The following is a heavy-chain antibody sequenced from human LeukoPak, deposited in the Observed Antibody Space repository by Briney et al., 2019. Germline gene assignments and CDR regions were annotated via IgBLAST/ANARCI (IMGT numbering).Heavy chain of an antibody. D-gene: IGHD3-22*01. CDR3: ARGATSGYFRPAYYSYTDV. J-gene: IGHJ6*03. V-gene: IGHV1-69*05. CDR1: GTCTNYA. Sequence: SSVNVSCKGGTCTNYAMRWVHLAPRQGLEGTGGIIPNYGSVNYPQKCQGRDTITTHESTSRQDMELRSLRSEATAVYYCARGATSGYFRPAYYSYTDVWGKGTPVIVSS. CDR2: IIPNYGSV.